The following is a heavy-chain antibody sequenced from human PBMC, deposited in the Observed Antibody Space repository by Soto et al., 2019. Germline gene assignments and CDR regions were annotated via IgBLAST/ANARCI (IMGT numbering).Heavy chain of an antibody. Sequence: QVQLVQSGAEVKKPGASVKVSCKASGYTFTSYGISWERQAPEQGLEWMRWISAYNGNTNYAQKLQGRVTMTTDTSTSTAYMELRSLRYDDTAVYYCARTGFYYYGSGSPVAVDYWGQGTLVTVSS. CDR2: ISAYNGNT. V-gene: IGHV1-18*01. CDR1: GYTFTSYG. D-gene: IGHD3-10*01. CDR3: ARTGFYYYGSGSPVAVDY. J-gene: IGHJ4*02.